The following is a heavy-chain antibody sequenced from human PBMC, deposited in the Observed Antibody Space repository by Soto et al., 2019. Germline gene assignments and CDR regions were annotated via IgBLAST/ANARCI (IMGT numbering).Heavy chain of an antibody. CDR2: VGWNGGDI. CDR3: AKDRAVVVPVSTSYFHYYGLDV. CDR1: GFTLDDYT. D-gene: IGHD2-2*01. V-gene: IGHV3-9*01. Sequence: GGSLRLSCAASGFTLDDYTMHWVRQAPGKGLEWVSGVGWNGGDIVYADSVKGRFTVSRDNTKNSLYLEVNSLRAEDTAIYYCAKDRAVVVPVSTSYFHYYGLDVWGQGTTVTVSS. J-gene: IGHJ6*02.